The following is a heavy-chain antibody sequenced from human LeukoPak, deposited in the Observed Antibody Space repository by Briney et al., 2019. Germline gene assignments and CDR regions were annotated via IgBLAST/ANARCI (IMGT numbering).Heavy chain of an antibody. V-gene: IGHV3-74*01. Sequence: QSGGSLRLSCAASGFTFSSYWMHWVRQGPGKGLVWVSRINSDGSSTTYADSVKGRFTISRDNAKNILYLQMSSLRVEDTAVYYCARDLEQQLPTGDYWGQGTLVTVSS. D-gene: IGHD6-13*01. CDR2: INSDGSST. CDR1: GFTFSSYW. J-gene: IGHJ4*02. CDR3: ARDLEQQLPTGDY.